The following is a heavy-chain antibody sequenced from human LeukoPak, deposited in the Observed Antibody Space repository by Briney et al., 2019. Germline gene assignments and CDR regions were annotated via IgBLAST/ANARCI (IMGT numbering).Heavy chain of an antibody. D-gene: IGHD1-26*01. CDR2: IRSKSDGGTP. V-gene: IGHV3-15*01. J-gene: IGHJ4*02. Sequence: GGSLRLSCAASGFTFSDYWVTWVRQAPGKGLEWVGRIRSKSDGGTPEYAAPVKGRFTISRDDSTNTLSLEMNSLDTEDTALYYCTTGRGSLYYFDFWGQGTLVTVSS. CDR1: GFTFSDYW. CDR3: TTGRGSLYYFDF.